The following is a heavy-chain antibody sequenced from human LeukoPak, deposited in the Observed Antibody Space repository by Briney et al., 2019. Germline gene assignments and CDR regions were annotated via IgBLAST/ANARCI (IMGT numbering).Heavy chain of an antibody. J-gene: IGHJ4*02. Sequence: GGSLRLSCAASGFTVSSNYMSWVRQAPGEGLEWVSVIYSGGSTYYADSVKGRFTISRDNSKNTLYLQMNSLRAEDTAVYYCARDEYGFGFDYWGQGTLVTVSS. V-gene: IGHV3-66*01. CDR2: IYSGGST. CDR1: GFTVSSNY. CDR3: ARDEYGFGFDY. D-gene: IGHD4/OR15-4a*01.